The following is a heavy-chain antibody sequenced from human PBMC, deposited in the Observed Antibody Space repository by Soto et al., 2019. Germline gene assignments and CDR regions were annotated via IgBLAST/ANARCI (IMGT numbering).Heavy chain of an antibody. J-gene: IGHJ4*02. CDR2: ILYDGSNT. CDR1: GFTFSSYG. CDR3: AKEGGLSGSYYISSSYYFDY. D-gene: IGHD1-26*01. Sequence: QVQLVESGGGVVQPGRSLSLSCVASGFTFSSYGMHWVRQAPGKGLEWVAIILYDGSNTYYADSVKGRFTISRDNSKNTLYLQINSLRAEDTSVYYCAKEGGLSGSYYISSSYYFDYWGQGTLVTVSS. V-gene: IGHV3-30*18.